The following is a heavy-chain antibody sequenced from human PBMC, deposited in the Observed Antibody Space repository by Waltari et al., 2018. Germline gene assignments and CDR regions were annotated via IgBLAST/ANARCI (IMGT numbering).Heavy chain of an antibody. Sequence: QVQLVESGGGVVQPGRSLRLSCAASGFTFSSYGMHWVRPAPGKGLEWVAVISYDGSNKYYADSVKGRFTISRDNSKNTLYLQMNSLRAEDTAVYYCAKDAPNGPRELHPPSAVWGKGTTVTISS. V-gene: IGHV3-30*18. J-gene: IGHJ6*04. CDR3: AKDAPNGPRELHPPSAV. CDR2: ISYDGSNK. CDR1: GFTFSSYG. D-gene: IGHD1-26*01.